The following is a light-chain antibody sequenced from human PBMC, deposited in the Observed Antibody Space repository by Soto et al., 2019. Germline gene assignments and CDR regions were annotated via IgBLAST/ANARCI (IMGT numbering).Light chain of an antibody. CDR1: QSFTSSY. CDR3: QQYVTSPLT. V-gene: IGKV3-20*01. Sequence: IVLTQSPGTLSLSPGERATLSCRASQSFTSSYLAWYQQKPGQAPRLLIYGASSRATGIPDRFSGSGSGTDFTLTISRLEPEDFAVYYCQQYVTSPLTFGGGTKVEIK. J-gene: IGKJ4*01. CDR2: GAS.